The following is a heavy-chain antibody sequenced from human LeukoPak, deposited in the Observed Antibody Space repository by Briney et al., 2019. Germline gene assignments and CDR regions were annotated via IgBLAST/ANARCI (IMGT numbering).Heavy chain of an antibody. CDR3: ARDSAGNDY. CDR2: IKQDGSEK. Sequence: GGSLRLSCAASGFTFSTYWMSWVRQAPGKGLEWVAIIKQDGSEKYYVDSVKGRFTISRDNAKNSLYLQMNSLRAEDTAMYYCARDSAGNDYWGQGTLVTVSS. CDR1: GFTFSTYW. D-gene: IGHD6-13*01. V-gene: IGHV3-7*01. J-gene: IGHJ4*02.